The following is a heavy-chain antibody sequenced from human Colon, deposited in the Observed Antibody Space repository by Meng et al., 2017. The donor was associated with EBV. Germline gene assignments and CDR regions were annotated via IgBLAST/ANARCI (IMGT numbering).Heavy chain of an antibody. J-gene: IGHJ4*02. CDR2: ISPSGGSA. D-gene: IGHD3-10*01. CDR1: GFTFSTYP. CDR3: AKRDLVQTVFNRYFDY. V-gene: IGHV3-23*04. Sequence: EVQLVESGGGLVGPGGCLRLSCADSGFTFSTYPMSWVRQAPGKGLEWVSSISPSGGSAYYIDSVKGRFTISRDNSKNTLYLQMNSLRAEDTAVYYCAKRDLVQTVFNRYFDYWGQGTLVTVSS.